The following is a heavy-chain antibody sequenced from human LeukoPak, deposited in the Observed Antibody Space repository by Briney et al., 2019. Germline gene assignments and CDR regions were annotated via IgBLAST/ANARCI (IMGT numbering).Heavy chain of an antibody. CDR1: GYTFTGYY. V-gene: IGHV1-2*02. CDR2: INPNSGGT. J-gene: IGHJ4*02. CDR3: ARVQYSGSAALDY. D-gene: IGHD6-6*01. Sequence: ASVKVSCKASGYTFTGYYMHWVRQAPGQGLEWMGWINPNSGGTNYAQKFQDRVTMTRDTSISTAYMELSRLRSDDTAVYYCARVQYSGSAALDYWGQGTLVTVSS.